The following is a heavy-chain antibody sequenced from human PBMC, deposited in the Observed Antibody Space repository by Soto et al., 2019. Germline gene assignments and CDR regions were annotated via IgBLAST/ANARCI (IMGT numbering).Heavy chain of an antibody. J-gene: IGHJ6*02. D-gene: IGHD3-3*01. Sequence: PSQTLSLTCAISGDSVSTNNVALHWIRPSPSRRLEWLGRTDYSSKWYNDYAVSVKSRITINPDTSKNQFSLQLNSVTPEDTAVYYCARGFLQWFVLPYYYGMDVWGQGTTVTVSS. CDR3: ARGFLQWFVLPYYYGMDV. CDR2: TDYSSKWYN. CDR1: GDSVSTNNVA. V-gene: IGHV6-1*01.